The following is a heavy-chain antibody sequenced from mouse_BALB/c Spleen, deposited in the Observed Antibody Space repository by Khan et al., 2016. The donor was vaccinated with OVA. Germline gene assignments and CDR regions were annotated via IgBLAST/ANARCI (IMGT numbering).Heavy chain of an antibody. CDR2: IWSGGST. Sequence: QVQLKQSGPGLVQPSQSLSITCTVSGFSLTTYGIHWVRPSPGKGLEWLGVIWSGGSTDYNAPFISRLSISQDNSKSQVFFKMNSLQADDTAIYYCARHSYRYDFTYWGQGTLVTVSA. CDR3: ARHSYRYDFTY. V-gene: IGHV2-2*01. D-gene: IGHD2-12*01. CDR1: GFSLTTYG. J-gene: IGHJ3*01.